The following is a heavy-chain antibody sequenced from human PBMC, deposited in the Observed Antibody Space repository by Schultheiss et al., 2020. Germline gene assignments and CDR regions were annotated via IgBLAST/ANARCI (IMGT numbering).Heavy chain of an antibody. Sequence: GESLKISCAASGFTFSSYSMNWVRQAPGKGLEWVSSISSSSSYIYYADSVKGRFTISRDNAKNSLYLQMNSLRTEDTAIYYCAILGLRGGMDVWDQGTTVTVSS. CDR1: GFTFSSYS. V-gene: IGHV3-21*04. CDR3: AILGLRGGMDV. J-gene: IGHJ6*02. CDR2: ISSSSSYI.